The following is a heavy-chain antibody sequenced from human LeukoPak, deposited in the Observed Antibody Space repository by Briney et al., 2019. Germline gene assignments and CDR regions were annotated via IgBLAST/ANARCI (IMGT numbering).Heavy chain of an antibody. CDR3: ARDQGSGIWDTALVN. Sequence: SETLFLTCTVSGGSISSYYWNWIRQPPGKGLEWIAYISDSGDTKFNPSLNSRVTMSIDTSKNQFSLKLTAVTAADTAVYYCARDQGSGIWDTALVNWGQGTLVTVSS. CDR1: GGSISSYY. J-gene: IGHJ4*02. D-gene: IGHD5-18*01. CDR2: ISDSGDT. V-gene: IGHV4-59*01.